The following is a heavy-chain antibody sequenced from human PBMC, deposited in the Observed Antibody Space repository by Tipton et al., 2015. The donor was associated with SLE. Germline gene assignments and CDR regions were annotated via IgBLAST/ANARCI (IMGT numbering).Heavy chain of an antibody. CDR3: ARVHAAGDYDSSGFSN. CDR1: GFSISSGYY. CDR2: IYHSGTT. V-gene: IGHV4-38-2*02. D-gene: IGHD3-22*01. Sequence: TLSLTCSVSGFSISSGYYWGWIRQPPGKGLEWIGTIYHSGTTYYSSSLKSRVTISVDTSKNQFSPNLRFLTAADTAVYYCARVHAAGDYDSSGFSNWGQGTLVTVSS. J-gene: IGHJ4*02.